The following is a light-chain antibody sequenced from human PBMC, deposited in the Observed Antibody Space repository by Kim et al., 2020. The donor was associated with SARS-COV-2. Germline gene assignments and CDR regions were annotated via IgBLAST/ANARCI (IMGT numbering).Light chain of an antibody. CDR2: RAS. J-gene: IGKJ2*01. Sequence: DIQMTQSPSTLSASVGDRVTITCRASQSIGNLLAWYQQKPGKAPNLLIYRASLLESGVPSRFRGSGSGTHFTLTISSLQPDDFATYYCQQSHSYSVTFGQGTKLEI. V-gene: IGKV1-5*03. CDR3: QQSHSYSVT. CDR1: QSIGNL.